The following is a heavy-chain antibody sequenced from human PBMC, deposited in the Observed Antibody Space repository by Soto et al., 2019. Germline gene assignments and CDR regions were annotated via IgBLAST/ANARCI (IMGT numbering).Heavy chain of an antibody. Sequence: SETLSLTCTVSGGSISNFYWSWIRQPPGKGLEFIGYIYYSGSTNYNPSLKSRVTISIDTSKNQFSLKLNSVTAADTAVYFCARGARYYFYMDVWGKGTAVTVSS. CDR1: GGSISNFY. V-gene: IGHV4-59*01. CDR3: ARGARYYFYMDV. CDR2: IYYSGST. J-gene: IGHJ6*03.